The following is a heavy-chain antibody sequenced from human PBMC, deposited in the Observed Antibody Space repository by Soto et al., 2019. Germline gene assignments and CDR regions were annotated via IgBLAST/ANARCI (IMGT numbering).Heavy chain of an antibody. CDR3: AKEGGLSGSYYISSSYYFDY. J-gene: IGHJ4*02. Sequence: QVQLVESGGGVVQPGRSLRLSCVASGFTFSSYGMHWVRQAPGKGLEWVAIISYDGSNTYYADSVKGRFPISRDNSTNTLYLQMNSLRAEDTSVYYCAKEGGLSGSYYISSSYYFDYWGQGTLVTVSS. CDR2: ISYDGSNT. CDR1: GFTFSSYG. D-gene: IGHD1-26*01. V-gene: IGHV3-30*18.